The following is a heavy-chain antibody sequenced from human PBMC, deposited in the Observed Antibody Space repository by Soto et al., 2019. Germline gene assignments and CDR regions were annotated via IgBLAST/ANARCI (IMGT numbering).Heavy chain of an antibody. D-gene: IGHD4-17*01. CDR2: IWYDGSNK. Sequence: QVPLVESGGGVVQPGRSLRLSCAASGFTFSSYGMHWVRQAPGKGLEWVAVIWYDGSNKYYADSVKGRFTISRDNSKNTLYLQMNSLRAEDTAVYHCARVEQTTGDWDCWGQGTTVTVSS. CDR3: ARVEQTTGDWDC. V-gene: IGHV3-33*01. J-gene: IGHJ6*02. CDR1: GFTFSSYG.